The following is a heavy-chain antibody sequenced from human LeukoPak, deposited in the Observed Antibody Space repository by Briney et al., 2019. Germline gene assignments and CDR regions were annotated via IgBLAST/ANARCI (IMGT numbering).Heavy chain of an antibody. CDR2: XXXXXGNT. D-gene: IGHD2-2*01. CDR3: ARAPMEVVVPAADDYYYGMDV. J-gene: IGHJ6*02. Sequence: ASVKVSCKASGYTFTSYDINWVRQATGQGLEWXXXXXXXXGNTGYAQKFQGRVTMTRNTSISTAYMELSSLRSEDTAVYYCARAPMEVVVPAADDYYYGMDVWGQGTTVTVSS. V-gene: IGHV1-8*01. CDR1: GYTFTSYD.